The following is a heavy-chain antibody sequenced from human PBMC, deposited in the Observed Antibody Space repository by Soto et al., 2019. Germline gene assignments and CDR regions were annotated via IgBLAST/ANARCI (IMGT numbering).Heavy chain of an antibody. Sequence: SETLSLTCTVSGGSISSSSYYWGWIRQPPGKGLEWIGSIYYSGSTYYNPSLKSRVTISVDTSKNQFSLKLSSVTAADTAVYYCARPTYYYDSSGYRGYYFDYWGQGTLVTVSS. CDR1: GGSISSSSYY. D-gene: IGHD3-22*01. CDR2: IYYSGST. CDR3: ARPTYYYDSSGYRGYYFDY. V-gene: IGHV4-39*01. J-gene: IGHJ4*02.